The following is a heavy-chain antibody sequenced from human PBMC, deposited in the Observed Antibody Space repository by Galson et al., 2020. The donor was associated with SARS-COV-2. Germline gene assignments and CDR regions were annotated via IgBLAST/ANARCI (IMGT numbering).Heavy chain of an antibody. CDR2: ISSSGSTM. CDR1: GFTFSDYS. CDR3: ARGPRADSFDY. D-gene: IGHD2-21*01. Sequence: NSGGSLRLSCPASGFTFSDYSMTWIRPPPGKGLGWLSYISSSGSTMYYADSVKGRFTISRDNAKNSLYLQMNSLRAEDTAVYYCARGPRADSFDYWGQGTLVTVSS. V-gene: IGHV3-11*04. J-gene: IGHJ4*02.